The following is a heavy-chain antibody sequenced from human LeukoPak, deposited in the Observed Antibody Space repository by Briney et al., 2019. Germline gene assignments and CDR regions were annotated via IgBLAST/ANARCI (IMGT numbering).Heavy chain of an antibody. CDR3: ARDFSVDCSGGSCYSFFDY. CDR1: GFTFSSYW. J-gene: IGHJ4*02. V-gene: IGHV3-33*08. D-gene: IGHD2-15*01. Sequence: GGSLRLSCAASGFTFSSYWMSWVRQAPGKGLEWVAVIWYDGSNKYYADSVKGRFTISRDNSKNTLYLQMNSLRAEDTAVYYCARDFSVDCSGGSCYSFFDYWGQGTLVTVSS. CDR2: IWYDGSNK.